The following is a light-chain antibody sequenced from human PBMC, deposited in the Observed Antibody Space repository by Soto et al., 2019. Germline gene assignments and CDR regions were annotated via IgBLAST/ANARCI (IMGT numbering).Light chain of an antibody. CDR2: WAS. J-gene: IGKJ1*01. V-gene: IGKV4-1*01. Sequence: DIVMTQSPDSLAVSLGERATINCKSSQTVLHGSNYLAWYQQRPGQPPKLLIYWASTRESGVPGRFSGSGSETDFTLTISSLQAEDVAIYSCPQYYTTPVTFGQGTKVELK. CDR3: PQYYTTPVT. CDR1: QTVLHGSNY.